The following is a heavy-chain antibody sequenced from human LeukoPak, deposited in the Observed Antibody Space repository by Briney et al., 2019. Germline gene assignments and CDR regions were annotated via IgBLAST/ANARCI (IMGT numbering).Heavy chain of an antibody. J-gene: IGHJ6*02. CDR2: IIPVLNIT. V-gene: IGHV1-69*04. Sequence: SVKVSCKTSGGTFSSSAITWVRQAPGQGLEWMGRIIPVLNITTYAQKFQGRVTITADTSTSTVYVELSSLRSEETAVYYCAKDQGLTAPPPYGLDVWGQGTTVAVSS. CDR3: AKDQGLTAPPPYGLDV. D-gene: IGHD5-18*01. CDR1: GGTFSSSA.